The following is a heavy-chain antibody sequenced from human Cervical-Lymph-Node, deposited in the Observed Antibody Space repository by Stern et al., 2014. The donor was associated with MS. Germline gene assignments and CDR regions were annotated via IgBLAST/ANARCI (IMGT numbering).Heavy chain of an antibody. CDR2: IYPGDSDT. D-gene: IGHD3-16*01. Sequence: EVQLEESGAEVKKPGESLKISCKGSGYSFSNFWIGWVRQMPGKGLEWMGIIYPGDSDTKYSPSFQGQVTISADKSIRTAYLQWSSLKASDTAIYYCAKTLSGGSRYFDLWGRGTLVTVSS. CDR1: GYSFSNFW. J-gene: IGHJ2*01. V-gene: IGHV5-51*03. CDR3: AKTLSGGSRYFDL.